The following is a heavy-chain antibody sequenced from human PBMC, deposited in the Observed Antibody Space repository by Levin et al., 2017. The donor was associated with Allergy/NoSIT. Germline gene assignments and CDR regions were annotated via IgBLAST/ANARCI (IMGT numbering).Heavy chain of an antibody. J-gene: IGHJ4*02. CDR2: INPTGGSP. D-gene: IGHD3-10*01. V-gene: IGHV1-46*01. Sequence: ASVKVSCKASGYTFTAYYMHWVRQAPGLGLEWVGLINPTGGSPTYAQKFQGRLFMTTDTSTSTIYMEMSSLRSEDTAVYYCARGLGSGTYYVWGQGTLVTVSS. CDR1: GYTFTAYY. CDR3: ARGLGSGTYYV.